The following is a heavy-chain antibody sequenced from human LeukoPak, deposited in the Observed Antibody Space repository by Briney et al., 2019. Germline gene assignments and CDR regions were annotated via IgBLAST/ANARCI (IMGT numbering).Heavy chain of an antibody. CDR2: ISSSSSYI. J-gene: IGHJ6*02. CDR3: AAPYCSSTSCYTVLAYYGMDV. V-gene: IGHV3-21*01. D-gene: IGHD2-2*02. Sequence: GGSLRLSCAASGSTFSSYSMNWVRQAPGKGLEWVSSISSSSSYIYYADSVKGRFTISRDNAKNSLYLQMNSLRAEDTAVYYCAAPYCSSTSCYTVLAYYGMDVWGQGTTVTVSS. CDR1: GSTFSSYS.